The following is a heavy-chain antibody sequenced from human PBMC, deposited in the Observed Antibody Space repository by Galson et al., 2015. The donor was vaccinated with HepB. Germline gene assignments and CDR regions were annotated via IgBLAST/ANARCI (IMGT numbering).Heavy chain of an antibody. J-gene: IGHJ5*02. CDR3: AKRGIDLLWFGTRGGGWFDP. V-gene: IGHV3-23*01. D-gene: IGHD3-10*01. Sequence: SLRLSCAASGFTFSSYAMSWVRQAPGKGLEWVSAISGSGGSTYYADSVKGRFTISRDNSKNTLYLQMNSLRAEDTAVYYCAKRGIDLLWFGTRGGGWFDPWGQGTLVTVSS. CDR2: ISGSGGST. CDR1: GFTFSSYA.